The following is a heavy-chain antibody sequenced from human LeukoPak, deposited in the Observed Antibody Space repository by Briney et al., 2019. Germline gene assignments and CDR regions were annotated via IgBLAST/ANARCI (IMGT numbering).Heavy chain of an antibody. Sequence: GGSLRLSCAASGLTFSNYAMSWVRQAPGKGLEWVSGISGGGGTIDYVDSVKGRFTISRDNSKNTLYLQMNSLRAEDTAVYYCARGAYCRGGRCPAGFDFWGQGTLVTVSS. J-gene: IGHJ4*02. CDR1: GLTFSNYA. CDR3: ARGAYCRGGRCPAGFDF. D-gene: IGHD2-15*01. V-gene: IGHV3-23*01. CDR2: ISGGGGTI.